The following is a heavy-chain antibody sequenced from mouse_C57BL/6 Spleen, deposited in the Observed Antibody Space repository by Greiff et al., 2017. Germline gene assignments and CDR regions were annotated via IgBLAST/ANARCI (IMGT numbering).Heavy chain of an antibody. J-gene: IGHJ3*01. CDR2: ISGGGGNT. V-gene: IGHV5-9*01. Sequence: EVQLVESGGGLVKPGGSLKLSCAASGFTFSSYTMSWVRQTPEKRLEWVATISGGGGNTYYPDSVKGRVTISRDNAKNTLYLQMSSLRSEDTALYYCARQEFSWFAYWGQGTLVTVSA. CDR3: ARQEFSWFAY. CDR1: GFTFSSYT.